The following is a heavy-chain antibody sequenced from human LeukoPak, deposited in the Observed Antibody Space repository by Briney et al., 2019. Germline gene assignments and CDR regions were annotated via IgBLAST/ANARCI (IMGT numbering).Heavy chain of an antibody. CDR2: IYYSGST. CDR1: GGSISTYY. Sequence: PSETLSLTCTVSGGSISTYYGNWIRQAPGKGLEWIGYIYYSGSTNYNPSLKSRVTMSVDTSRNQFSLKLSSVTAADTAVYYCARDFVVAPNWFDPWGQGTLVTVSS. J-gene: IGHJ5*02. CDR3: ARDFVVAPNWFDP. V-gene: IGHV4-59*12. D-gene: IGHD2-15*01.